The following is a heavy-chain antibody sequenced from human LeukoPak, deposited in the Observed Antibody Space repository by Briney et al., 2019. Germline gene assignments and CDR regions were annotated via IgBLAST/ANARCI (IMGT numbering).Heavy chain of an antibody. CDR3: VRQGSGYIDL. Sequence: GASLQISCKGSGYIFTSYWIGWVRQLPGKGLEWMGIIYPGDSDTRYSPSFQGQVTISADKSISTAYLEWSSLKASATAMYYCVRQGSGYIDLWGQGTLVIVSS. CDR2: IYPGDSDT. CDR1: GYIFTSYW. D-gene: IGHD2-15*01. V-gene: IGHV5-51*01. J-gene: IGHJ4*02.